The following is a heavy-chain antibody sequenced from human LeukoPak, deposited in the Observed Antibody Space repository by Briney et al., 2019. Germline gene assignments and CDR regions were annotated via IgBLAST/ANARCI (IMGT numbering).Heavy chain of an antibody. CDR2: MSNSGENT. J-gene: IGHJ4*02. CDR1: GFTFSSYG. Sequence: GGSLRLSCAASGFTFSSYGMSWVRQTPGKGLEWGGIMSNSGENTFYGEAVKGRFTISRDNSQNTLYLQMNSLRPEDTAVYYCAKGGASVTRYVDYWGQGTLVTVSS. V-gene: IGHV3-30*18. CDR3: AKGGASVTRYVDY. D-gene: IGHD4-17*01.